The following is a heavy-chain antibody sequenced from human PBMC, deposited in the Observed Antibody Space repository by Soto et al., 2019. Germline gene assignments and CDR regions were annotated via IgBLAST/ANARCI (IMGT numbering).Heavy chain of an antibody. J-gene: IGHJ4*02. CDR1: GFTFSSYG. Sequence: QVQLVESGGGVVQPGRSLRLSCAASGFTFSSYGMHWVRQAPGRGLEWVAVISYDGSYKYYADSVKGRFTISRDNSKXXXXXXXXXXXXXXXXXXXXXXXXXGFDYWGQGTLVTVSS. V-gene: IGHV3-30*03. CDR3: XXXXXGFDY. CDR2: ISYDGSYK.